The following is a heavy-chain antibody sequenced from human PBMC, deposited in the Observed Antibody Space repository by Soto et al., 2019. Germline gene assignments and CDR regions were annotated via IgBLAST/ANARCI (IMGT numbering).Heavy chain of an antibody. J-gene: IGHJ4*02. CDR1: GGTLSSYA. CDR3: ARGPDYGYYATYFDF. V-gene: IGHV1-69*01. CDR2: IIPIFGTA. D-gene: IGHD4-17*01. Sequence: QGQLVQSGAEVKKAGASVKVSCKDSGGTLSSYAISWVRQAPGQGLEWVGVIIPIFGTANYAQKFQGRVTMTADESTSTAYMELSSLRSEDTAVYYCARGPDYGYYATYFDFWGQGTLVTVSS.